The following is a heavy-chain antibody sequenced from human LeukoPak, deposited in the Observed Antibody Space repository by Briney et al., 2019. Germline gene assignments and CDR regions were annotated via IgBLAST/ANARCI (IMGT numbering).Heavy chain of an antibody. D-gene: IGHD3-10*01. V-gene: IGHV3-48*04. J-gene: IGHJ3*02. Sequence: GGSLRLSCAASGFTFSSYSMNWVRQAPGKGLEWVSYISISSSTIYYADSVKGRFTISRDNAKNSLYLQMDSLRAEDTAVYYCARYARFGSGDDAFDIWGQGTMVTVSS. CDR1: GFTFSSYS. CDR3: ARYARFGSGDDAFDI. CDR2: ISISSSTI.